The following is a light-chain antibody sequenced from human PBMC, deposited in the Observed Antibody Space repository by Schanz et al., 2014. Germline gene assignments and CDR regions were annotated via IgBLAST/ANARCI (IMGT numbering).Light chain of an antibody. CDR3: GTWHTSLSAV. Sequence: QSVLTQPPSVSAAPGQKVTISCSGTSSNIGSSYVSWYQQFPGRAPKLLIYDNSKRPSGIPDRFSGSKSGTSATLGITGLQTEDEAHYYCGTWHTSLSAVFGGGTKLTVL. V-gene: IGLV1-51*01. CDR2: DNS. CDR1: SSNIGSSY. J-gene: IGLJ2*01.